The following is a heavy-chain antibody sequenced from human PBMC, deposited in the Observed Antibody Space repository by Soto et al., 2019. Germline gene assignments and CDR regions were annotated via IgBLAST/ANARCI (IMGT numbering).Heavy chain of an antibody. J-gene: IGHJ6*02. CDR3: ARSSYYYGMDV. CDR1: GGSISSSSYY. Sequence: QLQLQESGPGLVKPSETLSLTCTVSGGSISSSSYYWGWIRQPPGKGLEWIGSIYYSGSTYYNPSLKSRVTISVDTSKNQFSLKLSSVTAADTAVYYCARSSYYYGMDVWGQGTTVTVSS. V-gene: IGHV4-39*01. CDR2: IYYSGST.